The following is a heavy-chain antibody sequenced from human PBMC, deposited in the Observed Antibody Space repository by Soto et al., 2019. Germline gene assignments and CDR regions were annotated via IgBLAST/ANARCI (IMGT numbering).Heavy chain of an antibody. J-gene: IGHJ6*03. Sequence: SETLSLTCAVYGGSFSGYYWSWIRQPPGKGLEWIGEINHSGSTNYNPSLKSRVTISVDTSKNQFSLKLSSVTAADTAVYYCARDDYIWGSYRYREVQYYMDVWGKGTTVTVS. CDR2: INHSGST. V-gene: IGHV4-34*01. CDR1: GGSFSGYY. D-gene: IGHD3-16*02. CDR3: ARDDYIWGSYRYREVQYYMDV.